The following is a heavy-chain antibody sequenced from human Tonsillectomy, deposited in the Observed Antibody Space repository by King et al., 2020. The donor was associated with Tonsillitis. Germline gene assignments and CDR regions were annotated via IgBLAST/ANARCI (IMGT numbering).Heavy chain of an antibody. CDR2: IWYDGSNK. D-gene: IGHD2-8*01. J-gene: IGHJ4*02. CDR1: GFTFSSYG. Sequence: VQLVESGGGVVQPGRSLRLSCAASGFTFSSYGMHLVRQAPGKGLEWVAVIWYDGSNKYYADSVKGRFTISRDNSKNTLYLQMNSLRAEDTAVYYCARGGCTNGVCYLDYWGQGTLVTVSS. CDR3: ARGGCTNGVCYLDY. V-gene: IGHV3-33*01.